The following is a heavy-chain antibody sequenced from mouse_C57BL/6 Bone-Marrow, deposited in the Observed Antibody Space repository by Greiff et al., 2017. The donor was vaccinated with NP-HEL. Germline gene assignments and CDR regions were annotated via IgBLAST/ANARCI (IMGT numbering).Heavy chain of an antibody. J-gene: IGHJ3*01. CDR2: INPSSGYT. CDR3: ARENYYSNAWFAD. CDR1: GYTFTSYW. Sequence: LLESGAELAKPGASVKLSCKASGYTFTSYWMHWVQQTPGQGLEWIGYINPSSGYTKYNQKFKDKATLTADKSSSTAYMQLSSLTYEDSAVYYCARENYYSNAWFADWGQGTLVTVAA. D-gene: IGHD2-5*01. V-gene: IGHV1-7*01.